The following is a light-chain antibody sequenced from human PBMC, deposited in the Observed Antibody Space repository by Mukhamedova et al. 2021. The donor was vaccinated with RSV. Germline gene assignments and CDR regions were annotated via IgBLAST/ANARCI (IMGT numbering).Light chain of an antibody. CDR2: GVS. Sequence: GERATLSCRASQSVSSSYLAWYQQKPGQAPRLLIYGVSSRATGIPDRFSGSGSGTDFTLTISRLEPEDFAVYYCQQYGSSPPYSF. J-gene: IGKJ2*03. CDR1: QSVSSSY. V-gene: IGKV3-20*01. CDR3: QQYGSSPPYS.